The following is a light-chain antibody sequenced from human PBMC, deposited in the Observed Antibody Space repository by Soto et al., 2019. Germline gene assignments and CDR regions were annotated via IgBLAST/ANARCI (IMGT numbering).Light chain of an antibody. CDR2: DVS. Sequence: QSALTQPASVSGSPGQSITISCTGTISDVGGYDYVSWYQQHPGKVPKLMIYDVSSRPSGVSNRFSGSKSGNTASLTISGLQAEDEADYYCSSYASSSTLVFGGGTKLTVL. J-gene: IGLJ2*01. CDR3: SSYASSSTLV. V-gene: IGLV2-14*01. CDR1: ISDVGGYDY.